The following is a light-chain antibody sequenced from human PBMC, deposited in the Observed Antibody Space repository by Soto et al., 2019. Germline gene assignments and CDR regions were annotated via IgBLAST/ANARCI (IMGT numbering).Light chain of an antibody. CDR2: EAS. J-gene: IGLJ3*02. V-gene: IGLV2-23*01. CDR3: CSLTNGATWV. Sequence: QSALTQPASVSGSPGQSITISCTGTNSDVGSHNFVSWCQQYPGKAPKLLIYEASKRPSGLSNRFSGSKSGNTASLTISGLQAEDEADYYCCSLTNGATWVFGGGTKVTVL. CDR1: NSDVGSHNF.